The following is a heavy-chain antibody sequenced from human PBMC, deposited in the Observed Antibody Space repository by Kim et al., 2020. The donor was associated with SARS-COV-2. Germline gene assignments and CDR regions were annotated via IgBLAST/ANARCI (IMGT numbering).Heavy chain of an antibody. J-gene: IGHJ4*02. CDR1: GYTFTGYY. D-gene: IGHD3-16*02. CDR3: ARVNPPIYDYVWGSYRYGGYYFDY. CDR2: INPNSGGT. Sequence: ASVKVSCKASGYTFTGYYMHWVRQAPGQGLEWMGWINPNSGGTNYAQKFQGWVTMTRDTSISTAYMELSRLRSDDTAVYYCARVNPPIYDYVWGSYRYGGYYFDYWGQGTLVTVSS. V-gene: IGHV1-2*04.